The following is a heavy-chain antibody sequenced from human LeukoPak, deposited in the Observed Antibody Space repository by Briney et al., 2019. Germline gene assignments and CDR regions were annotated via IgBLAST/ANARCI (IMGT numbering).Heavy chain of an antibody. Sequence: PGGSLRLSCAASGFSFSSYNMNWVRQVPGKGLEWVSCIDSISSYVYYTDSVQGRFTISRDNAKSSLYLQMNSLRAEDTAVYYCARALTYWSFDLWGRGTLVTVSS. CDR2: IDSISSYV. CDR1: GFSFSSYN. J-gene: IGHJ2*01. V-gene: IGHV3-21*01. CDR3: ARALTYWSFDL.